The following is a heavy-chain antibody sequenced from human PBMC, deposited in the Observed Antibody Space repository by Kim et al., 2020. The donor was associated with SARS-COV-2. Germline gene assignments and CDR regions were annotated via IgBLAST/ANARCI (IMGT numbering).Heavy chain of an antibody. CDR3: ARHGIAPDPYFDY. D-gene: IGHD6-25*01. V-gene: IGHV3-33*01. Sequence: GGSLRLSCAASGFTFSSYGMHWVRQAPGKGLEWVAVIWYDGSNKYYADSVKGRFTISRDNSKNTLYLQMNSLRAEDTAVYYCARHGIAPDPYFDYWGQGTLVTVSS. CDR2: IWYDGSNK. J-gene: IGHJ4*02. CDR1: GFTFSSYG.